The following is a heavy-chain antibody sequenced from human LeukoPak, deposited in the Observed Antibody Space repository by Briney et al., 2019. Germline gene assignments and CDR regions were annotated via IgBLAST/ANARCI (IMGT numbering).Heavy chain of an antibody. CDR2: IYHSGST. CDR1: GGSISSSGYY. D-gene: IGHD3-9*01. CDR3: ARDAHAQELRYFDWYYREGGAFDI. Sequence: SETLSLTCTVSGGSISSSGYYWSWIRQPPGKGLEWIGYIYHSGSTYYNPSLKSRVTISVDRSKNQFSLKLSSVTAADTAVYYCARDAHAQELRYFDWYYREGGAFDIWGQGTMVTVSS. J-gene: IGHJ3*02. V-gene: IGHV4-30-2*01.